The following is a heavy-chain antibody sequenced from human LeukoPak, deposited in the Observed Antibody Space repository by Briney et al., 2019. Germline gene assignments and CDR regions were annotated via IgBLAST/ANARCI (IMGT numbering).Heavy chain of an antibody. CDR3: ARARGAGPGAHFDY. V-gene: IGHV3-21*04. D-gene: IGHD3-10*01. J-gene: IGHJ4*02. CDR1: GFTFSSYI. Sequence: GGSLRLSCAASGFTFSSYIMNWVRQAPGKGLEWVSSISSSSSDIHHADSVKGRFTISRDNAKNSLFLQMNSLRAEDTAVYYCARARGAGPGAHFDYWGQGTPVIVSS. CDR2: ISSSSSDI.